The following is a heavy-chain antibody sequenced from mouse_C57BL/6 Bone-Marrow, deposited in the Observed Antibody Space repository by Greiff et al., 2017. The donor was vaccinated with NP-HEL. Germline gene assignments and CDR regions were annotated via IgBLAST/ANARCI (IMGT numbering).Heavy chain of an antibody. V-gene: IGHV5-6*01. CDR3: ARQYYGISWFAY. Sequence: EVKLVESGGDLVKPGGSLKLSCAASGFTFSSYGMSWVRQTPDKRLEWVATISSGGSYTYYPDSVKGRFTISRDNAKNTLYLQMSSLKSEDTAMYYCARQYYGISWFAYWGQGTLVTVSA. J-gene: IGHJ3*01. CDR1: GFTFSSYG. CDR2: ISSGGSYT. D-gene: IGHD2-1*01.